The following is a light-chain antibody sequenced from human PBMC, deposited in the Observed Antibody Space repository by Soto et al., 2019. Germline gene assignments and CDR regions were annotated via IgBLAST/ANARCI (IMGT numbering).Light chain of an antibody. Sequence: QSVLTQPASVSGSPGQSITISCTGTSSDVGGYKYVSWYQQHPDKAPKLIIFEVSNRPSGISSRFSGSKSGNTASLTISGLQAEDEADYYCASYTGSSTSVIFGRGTKLTVL. CDR2: EVS. V-gene: IGLV2-14*01. J-gene: IGLJ2*01. CDR1: SSDVGGYKY. CDR3: ASYTGSSTSVI.